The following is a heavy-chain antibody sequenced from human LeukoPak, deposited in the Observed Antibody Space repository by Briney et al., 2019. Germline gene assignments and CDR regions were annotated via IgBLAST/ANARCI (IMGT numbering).Heavy chain of an antibody. CDR2: ISGSTGYT. V-gene: IGHV3-11*03. D-gene: IGHD5-12*01. CDR1: GFTFSDYY. CDR3: ERTNNGSDYFDY. Sequence: SGGSLRLSCAASGFTFSDYYMSWIRQAPGKGLEWVAYISGSTGYTNYADSVKGRFTISRDNSKNSLFLHMNSLRAEDTAVYYCERTNNGSDYFDYWGQGTLVTVSS. J-gene: IGHJ4*02.